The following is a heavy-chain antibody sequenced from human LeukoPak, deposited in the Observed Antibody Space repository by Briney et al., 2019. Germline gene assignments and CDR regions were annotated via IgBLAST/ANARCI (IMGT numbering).Heavy chain of an antibody. Sequence: GGSLRLSCAASGLTFSSYAMHWVRQAPGKGLEWVAVISYDGSNKYYADSVKGRFTISRDNSKNTLYLQMNSLRAEDTAVYYCARGYDFWSGYLDYWGQGTLVTVSS. D-gene: IGHD3-3*01. V-gene: IGHV3-30*04. J-gene: IGHJ4*02. CDR2: ISYDGSNK. CDR1: GLTFSSYA. CDR3: ARGYDFWSGYLDY.